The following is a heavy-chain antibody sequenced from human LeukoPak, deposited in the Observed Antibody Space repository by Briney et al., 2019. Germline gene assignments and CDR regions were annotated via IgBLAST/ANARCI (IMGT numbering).Heavy chain of an antibody. CDR3: ARDKSIVVVPAGTWNWYFDL. CDR1: GGTFSSYA. D-gene: IGHD2-2*01. J-gene: IGHJ2*01. V-gene: IGHV1-69*04. CDR2: IIPILGIA. Sequence: ASVKVSCKASGGTFSSYAISWVRQAPGQGLEWMGRIIPILGIANYAQKFQGRVTITADKSTSTAYMELSSLRPEDTAVYYCARDKSIVVVPAGTWNWYFDLWGRGTLVTVSS.